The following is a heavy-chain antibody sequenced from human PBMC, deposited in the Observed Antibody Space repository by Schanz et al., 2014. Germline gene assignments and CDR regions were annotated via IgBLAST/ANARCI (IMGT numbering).Heavy chain of an antibody. D-gene: IGHD3-16*02. CDR1: GFSFSIFA. V-gene: IGHV3-23*01. CDR2: ISGSGGDT. CDR3: AKDGGGNSYCCVEY. Sequence: EVQLLESGGGLVQPGGSLRLSCAASGFSFSIFAMTWVRQAPGQGLEWVSTISGSGGDTFPADSVKGRFTISRDNSNNTLYLQMKSLRPEDTAVYYCAKDGGGNSYCCVEYWGQGTLLTVSS. J-gene: IGHJ4*02.